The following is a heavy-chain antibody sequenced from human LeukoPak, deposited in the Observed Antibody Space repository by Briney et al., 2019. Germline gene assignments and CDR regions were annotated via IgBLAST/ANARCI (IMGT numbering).Heavy chain of an antibody. Sequence: GGSLRLSCAASGFTFSIYSMNWVRQAPGKGLEWLSSITSSSNYIYYADSVKGRFTISRDNVQNSLYLQMNSLRAEDTAMYYCARDRGYFDDWGQGTLVTVSS. CDR1: GFTFSIYS. J-gene: IGHJ4*02. V-gene: IGHV3-21*01. CDR3: ARDRGYFDD. CDR2: ITSSSNYI.